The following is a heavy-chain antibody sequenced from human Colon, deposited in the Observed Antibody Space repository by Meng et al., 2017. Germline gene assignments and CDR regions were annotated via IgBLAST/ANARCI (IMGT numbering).Heavy chain of an antibody. CDR3: ARARGGIVAEFFDY. V-gene: IGHV4-39*07. J-gene: IGHJ4*02. Sequence: QDSGHGMANSSETLSLTCTVAGASINIGSYYWAWVRQAPGKGLEWIGSIHNSGKTYYNSSLKSRVTISIDTSKNQFSLNLTSVTAADTAVYYCARARGGIVAEFFDYWGQGILVTVSS. CDR1: GASINIGSYY. D-gene: IGHD1-26*01. CDR2: IHNSGKT.